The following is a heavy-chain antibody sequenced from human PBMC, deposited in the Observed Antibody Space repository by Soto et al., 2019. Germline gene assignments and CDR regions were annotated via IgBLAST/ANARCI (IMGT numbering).Heavy chain of an antibody. V-gene: IGHV1-69*13. Sequence: SVKVSCTASGGTFSSYAISWVRQAPGQGLEWMGGIIPIFGTSNYAQKFQGSVTITADESTSTAYMELSSLSSEDTAVYYCAILIVGANYYDDTDVWGQGSTDTVSS. J-gene: IGHJ6*02. CDR2: IIPIFGTS. CDR3: AILIVGANYYDDTDV. D-gene: IGHD3-22*01. CDR1: GGTFSSYA.